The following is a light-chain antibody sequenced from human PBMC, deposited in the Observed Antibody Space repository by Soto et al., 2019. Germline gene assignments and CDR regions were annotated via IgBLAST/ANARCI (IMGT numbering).Light chain of an antibody. CDR1: QGISSW. CDR2: KAS. CDR3: QQYSAYSWT. J-gene: IGKJ1*01. Sequence: DIQMTQSPSSVSASVGDRVTITCRASQGISSWLAWYQQKPGKAPKLLIYKASNLESGVPSRFSGSGSGTEFTLTISSLQPDDFATYYCQQYSAYSWTFGQGTKVDIK. V-gene: IGKV1-5*03.